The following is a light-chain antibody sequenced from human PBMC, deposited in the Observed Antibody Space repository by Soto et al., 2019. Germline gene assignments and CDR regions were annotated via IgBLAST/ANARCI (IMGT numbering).Light chain of an antibody. CDR2: GAS. CDR3: QQYDSSPRT. V-gene: IGKV3-20*01. J-gene: IGKJ1*01. Sequence: EIVLPHSPGTLSLSPGESAVLSCSASQSVSSRSLAWYQQKPGQAPRLLISGASSRAADIPDRFSGSGSGTDFTLTINRLEPEDFAVYYCQQYDSSPRTFGQGTKVDIK. CDR1: QSVSSRS.